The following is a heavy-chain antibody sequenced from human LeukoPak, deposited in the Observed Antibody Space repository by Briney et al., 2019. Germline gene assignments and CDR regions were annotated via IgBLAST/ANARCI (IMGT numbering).Heavy chain of an antibody. J-gene: IGHJ5*02. CDR3: ARSNNWNYEENWFDP. CDR1: GYTFTGYY. D-gene: IGHD1-7*01. CDR2: INPSGGST. V-gene: IGHV1-46*01. Sequence: GASVKVSCKASGYTFTGYYMHWVRQAPGQGLEWMGIINPSGGSTSYAQKFQGRVTMTRDTSTSTVYMELSSLRSEDTAVYYCARSNNWNYEENWFDPWGQGTLVTVSS.